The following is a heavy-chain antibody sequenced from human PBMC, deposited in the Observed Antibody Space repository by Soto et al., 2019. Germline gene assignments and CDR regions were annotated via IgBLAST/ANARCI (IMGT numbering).Heavy chain of an antibody. Sequence: SETLSLTCTVSSGSISGYLWSWVRQPPGRGLEWIGYISDSGSTNYNPSLSSRVTISVDTSKNQFSLRLSSVTAADTAVYYCARRVYGDYDHPFDTWGQGIMVTVSS. CDR1: SGSISGYL. V-gene: IGHV4-59*08. CDR3: ARRVYGDYDHPFDT. J-gene: IGHJ3*02. D-gene: IGHD4-17*01. CDR2: ISDSGST.